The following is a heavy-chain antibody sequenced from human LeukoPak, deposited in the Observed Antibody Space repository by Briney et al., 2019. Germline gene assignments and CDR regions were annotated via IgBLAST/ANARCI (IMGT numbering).Heavy chain of an antibody. V-gene: IGHV4-34*01. Sequence: PSETLSLTCAVYGGSFSGYYWSWIRQPPGKGLEWIGEINHSGSTNYNPSLKSRVTISVDTSKNQFSLKLSSVTAADTAVYYCARFKWLDKHNFDYWGQGTLVTVSS. J-gene: IGHJ4*02. CDR1: GGSFSGYY. CDR2: INHSGST. D-gene: IGHD6-19*01. CDR3: ARFKWLDKHNFDY.